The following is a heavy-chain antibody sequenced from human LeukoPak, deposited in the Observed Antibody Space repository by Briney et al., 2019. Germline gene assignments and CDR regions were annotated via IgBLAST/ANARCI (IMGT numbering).Heavy chain of an antibody. V-gene: IGHV3-53*01. CDR2: IYSGGST. J-gene: IGHJ6*03. CDR3: ARVRWLQTYYYYYYMDV. Sequence: GGSLRLSCAASGFTVSSNYMSWVRQAPGKGLEWVSVIYSGGSTYYADSVKGRFTTSRDNSKNTLYLQMNSLRAEDTAVYYCARVRWLQTYYYYYYMDVWGKGTTVTISS. D-gene: IGHD5-24*01. CDR1: GFTVSSNY.